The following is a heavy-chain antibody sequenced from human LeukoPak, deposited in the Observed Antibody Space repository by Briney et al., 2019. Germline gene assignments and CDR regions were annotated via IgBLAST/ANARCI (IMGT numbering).Heavy chain of an antibody. CDR3: ARAAMVPLHIDY. CDR1: GFTFRSYW. D-gene: IGHD3-10*01. CDR2: IKQDGSEK. Sequence: GGSLRLSCAASGFTFRSYWMSWVRQAPGKGLEWVANIKQDGSEKYYVDSVKGRFTISRDNAKNSLYLQMDSLRAEDTAVYYCARAAMVPLHIDYWGQGTLVTVSS. V-gene: IGHV3-7*05. J-gene: IGHJ4*02.